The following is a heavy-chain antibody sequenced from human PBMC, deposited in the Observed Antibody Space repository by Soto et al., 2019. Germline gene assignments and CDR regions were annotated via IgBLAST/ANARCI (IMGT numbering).Heavy chain of an antibody. CDR3: VRNTGHWVFEY. CDR2: IYPGDSDT. V-gene: IGHV5-51*03. J-gene: IGHJ4*02. Sequence: EVQLVQSGAEVKKPGESLKISCKGSGYNFTTYWIGWVRHMPGKGLEWMAIIYPGDSDTRYSPSFQGQVTISADKSISTAYLKWSRLKASDTDMYYCVRNTGHWVFEYWGQGTLVTVSS. CDR1: GYNFTTYW. D-gene: IGHD7-27*01.